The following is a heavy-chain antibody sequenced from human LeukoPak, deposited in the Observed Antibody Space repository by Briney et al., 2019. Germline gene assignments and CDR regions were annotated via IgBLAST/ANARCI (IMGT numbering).Heavy chain of an antibody. V-gene: IGHV3-21*01. CDR1: GFTFSSYS. CDR2: ISSGSSYI. CDR3: ARADSSSWKIYFDY. Sequence: GGSLRLSCAASGFTFSSYSMNWVRQAPGKGLEWVSSISSGSSYIYYADSVKGRFTISRDNAKNSLYLQMNSLRAEDTAVYYCARADSSSWKIYFDYWGQGTLVTVSS. D-gene: IGHD6-13*01. J-gene: IGHJ4*02.